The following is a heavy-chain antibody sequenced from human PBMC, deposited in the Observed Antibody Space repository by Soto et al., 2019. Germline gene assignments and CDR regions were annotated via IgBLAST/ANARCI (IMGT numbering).Heavy chain of an antibody. J-gene: IGHJ5*02. Sequence: SETLSLTCTVSGGSMSSYYWSWIRQPPGKGLEWIGNIYYSGSTKYNPSLKSRVTISVDTSKNQFSLKLASVTAADAAVYYCVRDGSHCVSSSCPGAWFDPWGQGTLVTVSS. CDR1: GGSMSSYY. CDR2: IYYSGST. D-gene: IGHD2-2*01. CDR3: VRDGSHCVSSSCPGAWFDP. V-gene: IGHV4-59*01.